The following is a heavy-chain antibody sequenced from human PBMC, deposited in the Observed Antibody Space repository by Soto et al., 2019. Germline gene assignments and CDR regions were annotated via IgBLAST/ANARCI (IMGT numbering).Heavy chain of an antibody. J-gene: IGHJ4*02. D-gene: IGHD3-22*01. CDR3: AKVGHYYDSSGYYYLY. CDR1: GFTFSSYA. Sequence: PGGSLRLSCAASGFTFSSYAMNWVRQAPGKGLEWVSAISGSGGSTYYADSVKGRFTISRDNSKNTLYLQMNSLRAEDTAVYYCAKVGHYYDSSGYYYLYWGQGTLVTVSS. CDR2: ISGSGGST. V-gene: IGHV3-23*01.